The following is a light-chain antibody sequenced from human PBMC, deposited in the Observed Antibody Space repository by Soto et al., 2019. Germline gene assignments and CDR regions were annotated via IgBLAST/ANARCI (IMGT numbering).Light chain of an antibody. Sequence: SQVTPSPSTLSASVGDRVTITCRASQNISIWLAWYQQRPWRAPRLLIYDSSSLESGVPSTFSGSGSGTEFSLTISNLRPDDFATYYCQHYHSFSITFGQGTRLEIK. V-gene: IGKV1-5*01. J-gene: IGKJ5*01. CDR3: QHYHSFSIT. CDR2: DSS. CDR1: QNISIW.